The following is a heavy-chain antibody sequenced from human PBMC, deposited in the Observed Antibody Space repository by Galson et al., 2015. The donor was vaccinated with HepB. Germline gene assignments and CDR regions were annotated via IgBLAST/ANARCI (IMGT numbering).Heavy chain of an antibody. D-gene: IGHD2-2*01. CDR1: GFTSNTYA. CDR2: ISGSAQRT. Sequence: SLRLSCAASGFTSNTYAMAWVPPSPGKGLEWVSSISGSAQRTDYADSVKGRFIISRDNSKNTVYLQINSLRVEDTAVYYCARGACSTNNCFPFDHWGQGNLFTVSS. V-gene: IGHV3-23*01. J-gene: IGHJ4*02. CDR3: ARGACSTNNCFPFDH.